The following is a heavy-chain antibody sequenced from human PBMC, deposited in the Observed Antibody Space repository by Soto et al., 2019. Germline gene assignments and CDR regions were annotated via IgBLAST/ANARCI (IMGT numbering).Heavy chain of an antibody. J-gene: IGHJ4*02. V-gene: IGHV3-30*18. CDR2: ISYDGSNK. D-gene: IGHD2-21*02. CDR3: AQAEVTVVTPYDFAY. Sequence: QVQLVESGGGVVQPGRSLRLSCAASGFTFSSYGMHWVRQAPGKGLEWVAVISYDGSNKYYADSVKGRFTISRDNSKNTLYLQMNRLRAEDTAVYYCAQAEVTVVTPYDFAYWGQGTLVTVPS. CDR1: GFTFSSYG.